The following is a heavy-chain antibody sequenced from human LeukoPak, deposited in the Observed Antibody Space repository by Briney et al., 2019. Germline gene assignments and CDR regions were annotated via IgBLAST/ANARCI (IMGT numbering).Heavy chain of an antibody. CDR2: IYTPGST. CDR1: GGSISSYH. J-gene: IGHJ4*02. Sequence: SETLSLTCTVSGGSISSYHWSWIRQPAGKGLEWIGHIYTPGSTKYNPSLKSRVTMSVDTSKNQFSLKLSSVTAADTAVYYCARGYSSSWFRPRDFDYWGQGTLVTVSS. V-gene: IGHV4-4*07. CDR3: ARGYSSSWFRPRDFDY. D-gene: IGHD6-13*01.